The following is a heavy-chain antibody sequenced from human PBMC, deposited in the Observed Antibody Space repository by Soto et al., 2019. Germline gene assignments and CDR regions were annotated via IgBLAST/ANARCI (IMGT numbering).Heavy chain of an antibody. CDR1: GYTFTSYG. Sequence: ASVKVSCKASGYTFTSYGISWVRQAPGQGLEWMGWISAYNGNTNYAQKLQGRVTMTTDTSTSTAYMELRSLRSDDTAVYYCARDSLGVAAMTDCSAPGGQGPLVPV. D-gene: IGHD2-15*01. CDR2: ISAYNGNT. CDR3: ARDSLGVAAMTDCSAP. J-gene: IGHJ5*02. V-gene: IGHV1-18*01.